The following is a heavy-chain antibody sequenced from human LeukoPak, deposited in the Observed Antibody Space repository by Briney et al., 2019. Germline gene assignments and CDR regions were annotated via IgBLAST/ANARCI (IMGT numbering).Heavy chain of an antibody. V-gene: IGHV3-30*04. D-gene: IGHD3-3*01. CDR2: ISSDGSIK. Sequence: PGTSLRLSCATSGFTFSGFTMHWVRQAPGKGLEWVAVISSDGSIKIYADSVKGRFTLSRDNSINTVDLQMNSLRAEDTAVYYCVKEYRSRGFGAYFDYWGQGTLVTVSS. CDR1: GFTFSGFT. J-gene: IGHJ4*02. CDR3: VKEYRSRGFGAYFDY.